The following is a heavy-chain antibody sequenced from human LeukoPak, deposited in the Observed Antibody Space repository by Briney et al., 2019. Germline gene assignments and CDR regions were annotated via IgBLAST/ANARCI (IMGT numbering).Heavy chain of an antibody. D-gene: IGHD3-22*01. CDR1: GFTFSTYG. Sequence: GGSLRLSCVASGFTFSTYGMNWIRQAPGKGLEWVSYISGSGSTIYYADSVKGRFTISRDNAKNSLYLQMHSLRAEDTAVYYCARESRTYFYDSSGYYSFDYWGQGTLVTVSS. J-gene: IGHJ4*02. V-gene: IGHV3-48*04. CDR2: ISGSGSTI. CDR3: ARESRTYFYDSSGYYSFDY.